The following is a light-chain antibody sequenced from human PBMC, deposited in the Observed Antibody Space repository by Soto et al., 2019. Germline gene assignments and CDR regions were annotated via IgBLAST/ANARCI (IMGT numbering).Light chain of an antibody. CDR1: QSVFIW. J-gene: IGKJ2*03. CDR3: HQDQNYSYS. V-gene: IGKV1-5*01. Sequence: DIQLTQSPSIVSASLGDRVTISCRASQSVFIWLAWYQQKRGKAPKLLIYDASALESGVPPRFSGSGFETEFTLSIDGLQSDDFAVYYCHQDQNYSYSFGQGTELEI. CDR2: DAS.